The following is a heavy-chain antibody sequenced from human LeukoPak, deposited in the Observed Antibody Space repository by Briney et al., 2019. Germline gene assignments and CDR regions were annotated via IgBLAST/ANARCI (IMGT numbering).Heavy chain of an antibody. CDR3: ARGVSGSYLLVGYYYYYMDV. CDR1: GYTLTELS. Sequence: ASVKVSCKVSGYTLTELSMHWVRQAPGKGLEWMGGFDPEDGETIYAQKFQGRVTMTEDTSTDTAYMELSSLRSEDTAVYYCARGVSGSYLLVGYYYYYMDVWGKGTTVTISS. D-gene: IGHD3-16*02. CDR2: FDPEDGET. J-gene: IGHJ6*03. V-gene: IGHV1-24*01.